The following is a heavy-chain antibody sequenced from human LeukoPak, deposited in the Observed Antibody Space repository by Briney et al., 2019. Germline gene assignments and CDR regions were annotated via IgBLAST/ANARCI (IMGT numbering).Heavy chain of an antibody. CDR2: IYPGDSDT. J-gene: IGHJ2*01. CDR1: GYSFTSYW. Sequence: GESLKISCKGSGYSFTSYWIGWVRQMPGKGLEWMGIIYPGDSDTRYSPSFQGQVTISADKSISTAYLQWSSLKASDTAMYYCARLESPSDTAMAHYRYFDLWGRGTLVTVSS. CDR3: ARLESPSDTAMAHYRYFDL. D-gene: IGHD5-18*01. V-gene: IGHV5-51*01.